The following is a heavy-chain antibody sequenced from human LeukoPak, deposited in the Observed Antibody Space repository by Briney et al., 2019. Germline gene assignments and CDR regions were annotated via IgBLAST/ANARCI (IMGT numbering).Heavy chain of an antibody. Sequence: GGSLRLSCAASGFTFSSYSMNWVRQAPGKGLEWVSSISSSSSYIYYADSVKGRFTISRDNAKNSLYLQMNSLRAEDTAVYYCARDLGWSGKYYYYYYMDVWGKGTTVTVSS. CDR3: ARDLGWSGKYYYYYYMDV. V-gene: IGHV3-21*01. J-gene: IGHJ6*03. CDR1: GFTFSSYS. CDR2: ISSSSSYI. D-gene: IGHD3-3*01.